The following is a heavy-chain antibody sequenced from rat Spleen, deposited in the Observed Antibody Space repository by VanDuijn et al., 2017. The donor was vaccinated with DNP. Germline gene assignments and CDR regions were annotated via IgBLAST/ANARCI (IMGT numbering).Heavy chain of an antibody. D-gene: IGHD1-9*01. V-gene: IGHV2S12*01. CDR2: ISGGGST. J-gene: IGHJ4*01. Sequence: QVRLRESGPGLVQPSQTLSLTCSVSGFSLTNYGVSWVRQPPGKGLEWIAAISGGGSTYYNSGLKSRLSISGDTSKSQVFLKMNSLQTEDTAMYFCARYYGYNYYAMDAWGQGTSVTVSS. CDR3: ARYYGYNYYAMDA. CDR1: GFSLTNYG.